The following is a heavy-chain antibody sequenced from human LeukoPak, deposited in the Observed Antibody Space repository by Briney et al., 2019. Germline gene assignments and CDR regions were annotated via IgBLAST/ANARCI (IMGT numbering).Heavy chain of an antibody. CDR2: INPNSGGT. CDR3: ARGGSGSYLWYYYGMDV. J-gene: IGHJ6*02. Sequence: ASVTVSFTASGYTFTVYYMHWVRQAHGQGLEWMGWINPNSGGTNYAQKFQGRVTMTRDTSISTAYMELSRLRSDDTAVYYCARGGSGSYLWYYYGMDVWGQGTTVTVSS. D-gene: IGHD3-10*01. CDR1: GYTFTVYY. V-gene: IGHV1-2*02.